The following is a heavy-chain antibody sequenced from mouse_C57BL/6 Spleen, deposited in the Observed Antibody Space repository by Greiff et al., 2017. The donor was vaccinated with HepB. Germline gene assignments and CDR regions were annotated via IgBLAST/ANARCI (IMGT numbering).Heavy chain of an antibody. Sequence: DVKLVESGGGLVQPGGSLSLSCAASGFTFTDYYMSWVRQPPGKALEWLGFIRNKANGYTTEYSASVKGRFTISRDNSQSILYLQMNALRAEDSATYYCARSEITTGGYYFDYWGQGTTLTVSS. J-gene: IGHJ2*01. V-gene: IGHV7-3*01. D-gene: IGHD1-1*01. CDR2: IRNKANGYTT. CDR3: ARSEITTGGYYFDY. CDR1: GFTFTDYY.